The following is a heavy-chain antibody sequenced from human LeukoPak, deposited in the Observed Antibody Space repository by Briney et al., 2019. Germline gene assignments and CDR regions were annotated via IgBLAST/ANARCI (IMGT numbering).Heavy chain of an antibody. J-gene: IGHJ4*02. CDR1: GFTFGTYS. D-gene: IGHD6-19*01. CDR2: ISSSSSYI. CDR3: ARVPSYASGWYLVDY. Sequence: GGSLRLSCTASGFTFGTYSMTWVRQAPGKGLEWVSSISSSSSYIYYADSVKGRFTISRDNAKNSLYLQMNSLRAEDTAVYYCARVPSYASGWYLVDYWGQGTLVTVSS. V-gene: IGHV3-21*01.